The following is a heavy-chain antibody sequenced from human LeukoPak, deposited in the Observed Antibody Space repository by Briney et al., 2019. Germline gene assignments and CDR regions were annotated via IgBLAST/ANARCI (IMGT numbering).Heavy chain of an antibody. Sequence: SETLSLTCTVSGGSISSYYWSWIRQPAGKGLEWIGRIYTSGSTNYNPSLKSRVTISVDTSKNQFSLKLSSVTAADTAVYYCARGGDGVVVVVAAIPIDAFDIWGQGTMVTVSS. CDR3: ARGGDGVVVVVAAIPIDAFDI. D-gene: IGHD2-15*01. CDR1: GGSISSYY. CDR2: IYTSGST. J-gene: IGHJ3*02. V-gene: IGHV4-4*07.